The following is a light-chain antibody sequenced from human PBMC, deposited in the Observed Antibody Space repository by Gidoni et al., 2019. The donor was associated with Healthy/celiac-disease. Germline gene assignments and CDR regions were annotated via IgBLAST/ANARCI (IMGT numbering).Light chain of an antibody. Sequence: DIQMTQSPSSLSASVGDRVTITCRASQSISSYLHWYQQKPGKAPKLLIYAASSLQSGVPSRFSGSGSGTDFTLTISSLQPEDFATYYWQQSYSTRVTFGGGTKVEIK. CDR3: QQSYSTRVT. J-gene: IGKJ4*01. CDR2: AAS. CDR1: QSISSY. V-gene: IGKV1-39*01.